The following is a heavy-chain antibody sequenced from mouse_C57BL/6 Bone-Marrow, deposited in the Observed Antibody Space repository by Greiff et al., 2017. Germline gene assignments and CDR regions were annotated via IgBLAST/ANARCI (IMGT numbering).Heavy chain of an antibody. D-gene: IGHD1-1*01. CDR2: IHPNSGST. CDR3: ARGDGSIYYYAMDY. J-gene: IGHJ4*01. CDR1: GYTFTSYW. Sequence: VQLQQPGAELVKPGASVKLSCKASGYTFTSYWMHWVKQRPGQGLEWIGMIHPNSGSTNYNEKFKSKATLTVDKSSSTAYMQLSSLTSEDSAVYYCARGDGSIYYYAMDYWGQGTSVTVSS. V-gene: IGHV1-64*01.